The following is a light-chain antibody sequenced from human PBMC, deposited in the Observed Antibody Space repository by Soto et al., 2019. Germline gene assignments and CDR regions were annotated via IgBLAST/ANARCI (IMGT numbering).Light chain of an antibody. V-gene: IGKV1-9*01. CDR1: QGIASS. Sequence: DIHLTQSPSFLSASVGDRVTITCRASQGIASSLAWYQQKAGKAPKLLIYAASTLESGVPSRFSGSGSGTEFTLTISILQPEDFAIYYCQQFNSYPLTFGGGTKVEIK. J-gene: IGKJ4*01. CDR2: AAS. CDR3: QQFNSYPLT.